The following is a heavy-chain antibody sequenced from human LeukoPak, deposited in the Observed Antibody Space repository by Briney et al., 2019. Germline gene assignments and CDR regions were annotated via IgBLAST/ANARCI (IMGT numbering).Heavy chain of an antibody. CDR1: GGSISSGSYY. J-gene: IGHJ4*02. Sequence: SQTLSLTCTVAGGSISSGSYYWSWIRQPAGKGLEWIGRIYTSGTTNYNPSLKSRGTISVDTSKDQFSLKLSSVTAADTAVYYCARQCSGGSCSLEWGQGTLVTVSS. D-gene: IGHD2-15*01. CDR2: IYTSGTT. V-gene: IGHV4-61*02. CDR3: ARQCSGGSCSLE.